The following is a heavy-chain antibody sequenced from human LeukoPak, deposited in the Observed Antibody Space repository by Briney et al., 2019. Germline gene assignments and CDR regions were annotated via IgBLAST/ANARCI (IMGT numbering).Heavy chain of an antibody. Sequence: GGSLRLSCAASGFSFSSYGMDWVRQAPGKGLEWVAFIRYDGSSKYYADSVKGRFTISRDNSKNTLYLQMNSLRAEDTAVYYCARGGDFWSGYSRGYYMDVWGNGTTVTVSS. CDR3: ARGGDFWSGYSRGYYMDV. D-gene: IGHD3-3*01. CDR1: GFSFSSYG. J-gene: IGHJ6*03. CDR2: IRYDGSSK. V-gene: IGHV3-30*02.